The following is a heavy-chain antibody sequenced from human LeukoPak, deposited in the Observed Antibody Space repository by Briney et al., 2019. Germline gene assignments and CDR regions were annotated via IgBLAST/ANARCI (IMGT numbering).Heavy chain of an antibody. D-gene: IGHD6-6*01. J-gene: IGHJ4*02. Sequence: PSETLSLTCTVSGGSISSGGYYWSGIRQHPGKGLEWIGYIYYSGSTYYNPSLKSRVTISVDTSKNQFSLTLSSVTAADTAVYYCARGVRYSSSFQFANCGQGTLVTVSS. CDR3: ARGVRYSSSFQFAN. CDR2: IYYSGST. CDR1: GGSISSGGYY. V-gene: IGHV4-31*03.